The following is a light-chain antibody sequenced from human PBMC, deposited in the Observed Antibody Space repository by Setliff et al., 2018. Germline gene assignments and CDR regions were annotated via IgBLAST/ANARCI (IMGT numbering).Light chain of an antibody. CDR2: STN. CDR1: TGDVTNTNY. V-gene: IGLV7-43*01. Sequence: QAVVTQEAPLTVSPGGTVTLTCGSSTGDVTNTNYPYWFQHRLGPGPRTLIYSTNNKHSWTPARFSGSLVGGKAALTLSGVEPEDEADYYCLLYFGATAIFGGGTKVTVL. CDR3: LLYFGATAI. J-gene: IGLJ2*01.